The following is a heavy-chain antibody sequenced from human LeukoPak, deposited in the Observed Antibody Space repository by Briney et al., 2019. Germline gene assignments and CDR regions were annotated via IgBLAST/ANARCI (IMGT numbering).Heavy chain of an antibody. CDR2: FDPEDGET. CDR1: GYTLTELS. V-gene: IGHV1-24*01. CDR3: ATAIPDPLQPWFISDY. D-gene: IGHD5-18*01. Sequence: ASVKVSCKVSGYTLTELSMHWVRQAPGKGLEWMGGFDPEDGETIYAQKFQGRVTMTEDTSTDTAYMELSSLRSEDTAVYYCATAIPDPLQPWFISDYWGQGTLVTVSS. J-gene: IGHJ4*02.